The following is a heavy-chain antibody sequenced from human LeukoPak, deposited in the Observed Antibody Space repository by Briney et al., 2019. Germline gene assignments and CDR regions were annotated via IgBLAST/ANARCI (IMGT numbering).Heavy chain of an antibody. CDR1: GYTFTGYY. V-gene: IGHV1-2*02. D-gene: IGHD3-10*01. CDR2: INPNSGGT. Sequence: ASVTVSCKASGYTFTGYYMHWVRQAPGQGLEWMRWINPNSGGTNYAQKFQGRVTMTRDTSISTANMELSRLRSDDTAVYYCAREAYASGSFRTDYYYMDVWGKGTTVTISS. CDR3: AREAYASGSFRTDYYYMDV. J-gene: IGHJ6*03.